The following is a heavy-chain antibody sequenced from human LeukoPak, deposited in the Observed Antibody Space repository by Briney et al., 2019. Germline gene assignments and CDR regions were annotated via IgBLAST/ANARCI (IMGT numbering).Heavy chain of an antibody. D-gene: IGHD2-2*02. V-gene: IGHV4-59*12. CDR1: GGSIRSYY. CDR2: IHHNGTR. CDR3: AAAPILRGEGGEHYKYGMDV. Sequence: PLETPSLTCTVSGGSIRSYYWSWIRQPPGKGLEWIGEIHHNGTRNYNPSLKSRVTISADTFKNHFSLIVTSLTAADTAVYYCAAAPILRGEGGEHYKYGMDVWGEGPTLIVSS. J-gene: IGHJ6*04.